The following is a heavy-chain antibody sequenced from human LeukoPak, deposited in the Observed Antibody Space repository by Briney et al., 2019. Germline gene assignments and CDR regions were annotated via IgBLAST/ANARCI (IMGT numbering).Heavy chain of an antibody. D-gene: IGHD3-3*01. CDR1: GYTFTSYG. V-gene: IGHV1-69*13. J-gene: IGHJ5*02. Sequence: SVKVSCKTSGYTFTSYGISWVRQAPGQGLEWMGGIIPIFSTANYAQKFQGRVTITADESTSTAYMELSSLRSEDTAVYYCARVPGIQRTIDTIFGVDWFDPWGQGTLVTVSS. CDR3: ARVPGIQRTIDTIFGVDWFDP. CDR2: IIPIFSTA.